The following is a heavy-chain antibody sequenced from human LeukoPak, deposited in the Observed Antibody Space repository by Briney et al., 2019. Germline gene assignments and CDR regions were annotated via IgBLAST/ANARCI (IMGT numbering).Heavy chain of an antibody. CDR2: IYYSGST. D-gene: IGHD3-10*01. CDR1: GGSISSYY. J-gene: IGHJ4*02. CDR3: ARLATMVRVFDY. V-gene: IGHV4-59*08. Sequence: PSETLSLTCTVSGGSISSYYWSWIRQPPGKGLEWIGYIYYSGSTNYNPSLKSRVTISVDTSKNQFSLKLSSVTAADTAVYYCARLATMVRVFDYWGQGTLVTVSS.